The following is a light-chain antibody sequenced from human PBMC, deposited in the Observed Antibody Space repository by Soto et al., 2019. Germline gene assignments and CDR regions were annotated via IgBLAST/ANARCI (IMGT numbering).Light chain of an antibody. V-gene: IGLV2-14*03. CDR2: DVS. CDR3: NSYTSSGTYV. CDR1: SSDIGAYNY. Sequence: SALTQPASVSGSPGQAITISCTGTSSDIGAYNYVSWYQHHPGKAPKFIIYDVSNRPSGVSDRFSGSKSGNTASLTISRLQAEDEADYYCNSYTSSGTYVFGTGTKVTVL. J-gene: IGLJ1*01.